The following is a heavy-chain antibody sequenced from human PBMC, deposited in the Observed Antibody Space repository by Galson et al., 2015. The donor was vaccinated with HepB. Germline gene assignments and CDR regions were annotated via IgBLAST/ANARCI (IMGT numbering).Heavy chain of an antibody. CDR2: ISYDGSNK. CDR3: ARDSRREHYYDSSGYYYFDY. J-gene: IGHJ4*02. Sequence: SLRLSCAASGFTFSSYAMHWVRQAPGKGLEWVAVISYDGSNKYYADSVKGRFTISRDNSKNTLYLQMNSLRAEDTAVYYCARDSRREHYYDSSGYYYFDYWGQGTLVTVSS. V-gene: IGHV3-30*04. CDR1: GFTFSSYA. D-gene: IGHD3-22*01.